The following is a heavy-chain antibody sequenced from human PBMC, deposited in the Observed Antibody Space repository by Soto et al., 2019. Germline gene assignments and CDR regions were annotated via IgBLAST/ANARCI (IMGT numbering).Heavy chain of an antibody. CDR1: GYGFSIYD. V-gene: IGHV1-8*01. Sequence: ASVNVYWKAAGYGFSIYDINWVRQATGQGLEWMGWMNPNSGNTVYAQKFQGRVTMTRNTSISTAYMELSSLRSEDTAVYYCARERSYGHDYWGQGTLVTVSS. CDR3: ARERSYGHDY. D-gene: IGHD5-18*01. J-gene: IGHJ4*02. CDR2: MNPNSGNT.